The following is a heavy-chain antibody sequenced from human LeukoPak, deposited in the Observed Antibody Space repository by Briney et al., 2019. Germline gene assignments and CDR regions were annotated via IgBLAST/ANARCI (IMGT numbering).Heavy chain of an antibody. CDR3: ARHNYGSGSVDY. D-gene: IGHD3-10*01. CDR1: GGSFSDYY. V-gene: IGHV4-34*01. Sequence: SETLSLTCVVYGGSFSDYYWTWVRQPPGKGLEWIGRIYYSGSTYYNPSLKSRVTISVDTSKNQFSLKLSSVTAADTAVYYCARHNYGSGSVDYWGQGTLVTVSS. J-gene: IGHJ4*02. CDR2: IYYSGST.